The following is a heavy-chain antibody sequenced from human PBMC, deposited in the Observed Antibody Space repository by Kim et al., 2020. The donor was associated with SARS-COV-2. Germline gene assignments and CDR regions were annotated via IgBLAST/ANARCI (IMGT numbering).Heavy chain of an antibody. J-gene: IGHJ4*02. V-gene: IGHV4-59*09. D-gene: IGHD3-3*01. CDR3: ARGGVSGYSFFDF. Sequence: NFTPSLRSRATISVDTAKNQFSLKLTSATAADTAIYYCARGGVSGYSFFDFWGQGALVTVSS.